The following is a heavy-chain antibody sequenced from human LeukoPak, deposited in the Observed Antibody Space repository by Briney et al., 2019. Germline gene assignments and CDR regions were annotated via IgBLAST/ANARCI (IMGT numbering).Heavy chain of an antibody. CDR2: ISYDGGNK. D-gene: IGHD3-10*01. CDR3: ARSPYYYGRFDP. Sequence: GGSLRLSCAASGFTFSNYAVHWVRQAPGKGLEWVAVISYDGGNKYCADSVKGRFTVSRDNSRNTLYLQMNSLRGEDTAVYYCARSPYYYGRFDPWGQGTLVTVSS. J-gene: IGHJ5*02. V-gene: IGHV3-30-3*01. CDR1: GFTFSNYA.